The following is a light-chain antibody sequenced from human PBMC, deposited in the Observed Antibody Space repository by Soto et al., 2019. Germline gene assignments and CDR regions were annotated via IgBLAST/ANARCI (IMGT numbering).Light chain of an antibody. J-gene: IGKJ3*01. CDR3: QHLHNWPLLT. CDR2: GAS. V-gene: IGKV3-15*01. CDR1: QSVTTN. Sequence: EIVMTQSPATLSVSPGERATLSCRASQSVTTNLAWYQQKPGQAPRLLIYGASTRATGVPARFSGSGSGTEFTLTISSLQSEDLAVYYWQHLHNWPLLTFGPGTKVELK.